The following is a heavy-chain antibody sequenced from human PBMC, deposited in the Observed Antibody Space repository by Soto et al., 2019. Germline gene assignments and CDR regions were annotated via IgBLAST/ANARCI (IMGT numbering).Heavy chain of an antibody. V-gene: IGHV3-30-3*01. CDR2: ISYDGSNK. Sequence: QVQLVESGGGVVQPGRSLRLSCAASGFTFSSYAMHWVRQAPGKGLEWVAVISYDGSNKYYADSVKGRFTISRDNSKNTLYLQMNSLRAEDTAVYYCARDSGYDSSGYHFDYWGQGTLVTVSS. J-gene: IGHJ4*02. CDR3: ARDSGYDSSGYHFDY. CDR1: GFTFSSYA. D-gene: IGHD3-22*01.